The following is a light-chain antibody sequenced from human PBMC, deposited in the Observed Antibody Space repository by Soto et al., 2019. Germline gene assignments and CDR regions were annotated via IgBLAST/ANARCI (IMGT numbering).Light chain of an antibody. CDR2: KAT. CDR3: QQYNSYPT. Sequence: DIQMTQSPSTLSASVGDRVTITCRASQSISSWLAWYQQKPGKAPKILIYKATSLESGVPSKFSGSGSGTEFTLTISSLQPDDVATYHCQQYNSYPTFGQGTKVESK. CDR1: QSISSW. V-gene: IGKV1-5*03. J-gene: IGKJ1*01.